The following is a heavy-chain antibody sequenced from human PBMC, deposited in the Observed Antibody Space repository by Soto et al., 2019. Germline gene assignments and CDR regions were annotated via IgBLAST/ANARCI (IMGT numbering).Heavy chain of an antibody. D-gene: IGHD6-19*01. CDR2: IIPIFGTA. CDR3: ARDLASSGWYSNDAFDI. J-gene: IGHJ3*02. V-gene: IGHV1-69*01. Sequence: QVQLVQSGAEVKKPGSSVKVSCKASGGTFSSYAISWVRQSPGQGLAWMGGIIPIFGTANYAQKFQGRVTITEDESTSTAYMEQSSLRSEDTAVYYCARDLASSGWYSNDAFDIWGQGTMVTVSS. CDR1: GGTFSSYA.